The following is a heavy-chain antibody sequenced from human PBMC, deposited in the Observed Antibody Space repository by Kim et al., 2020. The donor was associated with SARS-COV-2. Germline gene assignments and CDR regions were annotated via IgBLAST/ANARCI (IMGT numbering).Heavy chain of an antibody. D-gene: IGHD6-13*01. Sequence: SVKVSCKASGGTFSIYAISWVRQAPGKGLEWMGRIIPILGIANYAQKFQGRVTITADKSTSTAYMELSSLRSEDTSVYYCARDQLAADGNNWFDPWGQG. CDR1: GGTFSIYA. CDR2: IIPILGIA. CDR3: ARDQLAADGNNWFDP. V-gene: IGHV1-69*04. J-gene: IGHJ5*02.